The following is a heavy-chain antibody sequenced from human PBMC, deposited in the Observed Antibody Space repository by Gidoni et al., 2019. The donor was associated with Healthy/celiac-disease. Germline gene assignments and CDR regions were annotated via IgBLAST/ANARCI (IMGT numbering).Heavy chain of an antibody. D-gene: IGHD6-13*01. J-gene: IGHJ5*02. Sequence: QVQLQQWGAGLLKPSETLSLTCAVYGGSFRGYYWSWIRQPPGKGLQWIGEINHSGSTNYNPSLKSRVTISVDTSKNQFSLKLSSVTAADTAVYYCARGLWYQQQQLNWFDPWGQGTLVTVSS. CDR2: INHSGST. V-gene: IGHV4-34*01. CDR1: GGSFRGYY. CDR3: ARGLWYQQQQLNWFDP.